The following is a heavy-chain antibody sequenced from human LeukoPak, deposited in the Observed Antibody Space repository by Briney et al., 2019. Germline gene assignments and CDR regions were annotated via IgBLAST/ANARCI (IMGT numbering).Heavy chain of an antibody. CDR1: GFTFSDYY. J-gene: IGHJ4*02. Sequence: PGGSLRLSCAASGFTFSDYYMSWIRQAPGKGLEWVSYISSSGSTIYYADSVKGRITISRDNDKNSLYLQMNSLRAEDTAVYYCASGNYYGSGSYYGVGAYFDYWGQGTLVSVSS. CDR2: ISSSGSTI. D-gene: IGHD3-10*01. CDR3: ASGNYYGSGSYYGVGAYFDY. V-gene: IGHV3-11*01.